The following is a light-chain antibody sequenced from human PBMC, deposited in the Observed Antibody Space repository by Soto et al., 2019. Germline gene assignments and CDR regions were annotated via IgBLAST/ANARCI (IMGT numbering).Light chain of an antibody. CDR1: QSVSSSY. CDR3: QQYNNWPPWT. J-gene: IGKJ1*01. CDR2: GAS. Sequence: IVLTQSPGTLYLSPAERATLSCRSSQSVSSSYLAWYQQKPGQAPRLLIYGASTRATGIPARFSGSGSGTEFTLTISSLQSEDFAVYYCQQYNNWPPWTFGQGTKVDIK. V-gene: IGKV3-15*01.